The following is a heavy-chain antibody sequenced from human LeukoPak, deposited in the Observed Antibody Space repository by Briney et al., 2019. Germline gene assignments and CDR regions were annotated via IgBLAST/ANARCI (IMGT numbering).Heavy chain of an antibody. CDR2: ISSSGSTI. CDR3: ARDYYDSSGSDAFDI. D-gene: IGHD3-22*01. J-gene: IGHJ3*02. V-gene: IGHV3-21*04. CDR1: GFTFSSYS. Sequence: GGSLRLSCAASGFTFSSYSMNCVRQAPGKGLEWVSSISSSGSTIYYTDSVKGRFTISRDNAKNSLYLKMNSLRAEDTAVYYCARDYYDSSGSDAFDIWGQGTMVTVSS.